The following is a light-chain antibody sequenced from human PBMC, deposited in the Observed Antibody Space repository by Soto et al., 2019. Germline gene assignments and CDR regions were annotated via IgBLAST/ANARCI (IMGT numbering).Light chain of an antibody. J-gene: IGKJ4*01. CDR1: QSVSNNY. Sequence: DIVLTQSPGTLSLSPGERATLSCRASQSVSNNYLAWYQQKPGQAPRLLIYDASSRATGIPDRFSGGGSRTDFTLTISRLEPEDFAVYYCQQFSSYPLTFGGGTKVDIK. CDR3: QQFSSYPLT. V-gene: IGKV3-20*01. CDR2: DAS.